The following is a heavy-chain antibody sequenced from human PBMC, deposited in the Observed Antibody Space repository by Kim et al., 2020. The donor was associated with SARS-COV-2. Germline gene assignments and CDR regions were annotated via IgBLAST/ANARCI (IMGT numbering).Heavy chain of an antibody. CDR1: GFTFSNAW. V-gene: IGHV3-15*01. J-gene: IGHJ6*02. CDR3: TTEYRPYGDYAVYYYYGMDV. Sequence: GGTLRLSCAASGFTFSNAWMSWVRQAPGKGLEWVGRIKSKTDGGTTDYAAPVNGRFTISSDDSKNTLYQQMNSLKTEDTAVYYCTTEYRPYGDYAVYYYYGMDVWGQGTTVTVSS. CDR2: IKSKTDGGTT. D-gene: IGHD4-17*01.